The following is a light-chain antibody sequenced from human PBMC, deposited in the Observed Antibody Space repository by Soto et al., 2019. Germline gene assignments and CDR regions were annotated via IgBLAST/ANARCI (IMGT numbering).Light chain of an antibody. Sequence: IQLTKSPSSLSTSVRDRVTITCRASQGISSYLAWYQQKPGKAPKLLIYAASTLQSGVPSRFSGSGSGTDFTLTISSLQPEDFATYYCQQFKSYPLTFGGGTKVDIK. CDR2: AAS. CDR3: QQFKSYPLT. J-gene: IGKJ4*01. V-gene: IGKV1-9*01. CDR1: QGISSY.